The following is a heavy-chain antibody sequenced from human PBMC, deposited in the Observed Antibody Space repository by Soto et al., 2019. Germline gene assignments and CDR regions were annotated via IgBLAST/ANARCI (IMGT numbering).Heavy chain of an antibody. CDR2: ISAYNGNT. CDR1: GYTFTSYG. Sequence: ASVKVSCKASGYTFTSYGISWVRQAPGQGLEWMGWISAYNGNTNYAQKFQGRVTMTRDTSTSTVYMELSSLRSEDTAVYYCARDFDIVLVPAATGSGSPRPLDVWGQGTTVTVSS. J-gene: IGHJ6*02. D-gene: IGHD2-2*01. V-gene: IGHV1-18*01. CDR3: ARDFDIVLVPAATGSGSPRPLDV.